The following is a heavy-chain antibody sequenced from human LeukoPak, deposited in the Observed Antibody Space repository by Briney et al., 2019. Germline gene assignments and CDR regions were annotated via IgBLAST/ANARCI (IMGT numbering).Heavy chain of an antibody. V-gene: IGHV3-30*18. Sequence: TGGSLRLSCAASGFTFSSYGMHWVRQAPGKGLEWVAVISYDGSNKYYADSVKGRFTISRDNSKNTLYLQMNSLRAEDTAVYYCAKDLNIVVVPAAIELYYYYGMDVWGQGTTVTVSS. CDR1: GFTFSSYG. J-gene: IGHJ6*02. CDR3: AKDLNIVVVPAAIELYYYYGMDV. D-gene: IGHD2-2*01. CDR2: ISYDGSNK.